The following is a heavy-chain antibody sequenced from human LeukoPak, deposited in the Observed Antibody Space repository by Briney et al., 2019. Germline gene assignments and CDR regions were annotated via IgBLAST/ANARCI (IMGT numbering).Heavy chain of an antibody. D-gene: IGHD3-22*01. CDR2: IYYSGST. J-gene: IGHJ4*02. CDR1: GGSISSNTYY. V-gene: IGHV4-61*01. Sequence: SETLSLTCTVSGGSISSNTYYWSWIRQPPGKGLEWFGHIYYSGSTNYNPSLKSRVTISVDTSKNQFSLKLSSVTAADTAVYYCARGTYYYDSSGYWDYWGQGTLVTVSS. CDR3: ARGTYYYDSSGYWDY.